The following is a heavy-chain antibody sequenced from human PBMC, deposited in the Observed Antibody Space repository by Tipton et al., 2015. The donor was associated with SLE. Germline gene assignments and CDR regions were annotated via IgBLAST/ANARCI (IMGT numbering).Heavy chain of an antibody. J-gene: IGHJ4*02. CDR2: LTWHSAGM. CDR3: ARGGFYPGSGNQYYFDY. D-gene: IGHD3-10*01. Sequence: SLRLSCAASGFTFDGHAMHWVRQAPGKGLEGIAGLTWHSAGMGYVDSVKGRFTISRDNAKNSLYLQMNSLRSEDTALYYCARGGFYPGSGNQYYFDYWGQGTLVTVSS. V-gene: IGHV3-9*01. CDR1: GFTFDGHA.